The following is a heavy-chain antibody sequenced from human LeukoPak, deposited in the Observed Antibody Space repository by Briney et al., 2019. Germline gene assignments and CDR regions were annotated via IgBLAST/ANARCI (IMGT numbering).Heavy chain of an antibody. CDR3: ASAYCGGDCYSGDDAFDI. CDR2: IYPGDSDT. D-gene: IGHD2-21*02. J-gene: IGHJ3*02. V-gene: IGHV5-51*01. Sequence: GESLRISCKGSGYSFTSYWITWVRQMPGKGLEWMGIIYPGDSDTRYSPSFQGQVTISADKSISTAYLQWSSLKASDTAMYYCASAYCGGDCYSGDDAFDIWGQGTMVTVSS. CDR1: GYSFTSYW.